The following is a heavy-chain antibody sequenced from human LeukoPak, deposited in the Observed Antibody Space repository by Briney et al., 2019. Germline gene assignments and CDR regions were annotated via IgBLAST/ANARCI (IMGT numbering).Heavy chain of an antibody. CDR2: ISSGSTYI. Sequence: NPGGSLRLSCAASGFSFSSYSVNWVRQAPGKGLEWVSSISSGSTYIYYADSVKGRFTISRDNAKNSLYLQVSTLRAEDTAVYYCAREISSSTSFDYWGQGTLVTVSS. CDR1: GFSFSSYS. V-gene: IGHV3-21*01. J-gene: IGHJ4*02. D-gene: IGHD2-2*01. CDR3: AREISSSTSFDY.